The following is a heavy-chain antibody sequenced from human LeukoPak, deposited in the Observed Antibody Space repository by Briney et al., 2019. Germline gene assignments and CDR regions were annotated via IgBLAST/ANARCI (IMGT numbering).Heavy chain of an antibody. V-gene: IGHV4-59*08. Sequence: RPSETLSLTCTVSGGSISSYYWSWIRQPPGKGLEWIGYIYYSGSTNYNPSLKSRVTISVDTSKNQFSLKLSSVTAADTAVYYCARRVFATGAYWYFDLWGRGTLVTVSS. CDR2: IYYSGST. CDR3: ARRVFATGAYWYFDL. D-gene: IGHD4-11*01. J-gene: IGHJ2*01. CDR1: GGSISSYY.